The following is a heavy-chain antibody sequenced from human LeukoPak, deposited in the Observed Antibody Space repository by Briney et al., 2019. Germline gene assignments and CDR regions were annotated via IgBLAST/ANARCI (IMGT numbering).Heavy chain of an antibody. CDR1: GFTFNIFG. D-gene: IGHD2/OR15-2a*01. J-gene: IGHJ3*01. CDR3: AKGPARIVPDDAFDV. Sequence: SGGSLRLSCAASGFTFNIFGMHWVRQGPGKGLQWVAVISFDGGNKYYADSVKGRFTISRDDSKNTVSLHMNSLRPEDTALYYCAKGPARIVPDDAFDVWGQGTMVTVSP. V-gene: IGHV3-30*18. CDR2: ISFDGGNK.